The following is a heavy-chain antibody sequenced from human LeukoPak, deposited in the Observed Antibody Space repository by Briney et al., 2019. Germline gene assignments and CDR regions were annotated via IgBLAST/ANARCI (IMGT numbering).Heavy chain of an antibody. CDR2: IYYSGST. J-gene: IGHJ5*02. CDR1: GGSISSYY. V-gene: IGHV4-59*08. Sequence: SETLSLTCTVSGGSISSYYWSWIRQPPGKGLEWIGYIYYSGSTNYNPSLKSRVTISVDTSKNQFSLKLSSVTAADTAVYYCGGDDFWSGYYNWFDPWGQGTLVTVSS. D-gene: IGHD3-3*01. CDR3: GGDDFWSGYYNWFDP.